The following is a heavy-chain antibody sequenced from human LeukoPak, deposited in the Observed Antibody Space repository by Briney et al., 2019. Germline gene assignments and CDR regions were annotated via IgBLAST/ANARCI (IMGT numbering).Heavy chain of an antibody. V-gene: IGHV5-51*01. D-gene: IGHD2-2*01. CDR1: GYNFTNYL. J-gene: IGHJ4*02. Sequence: GESLKISCQGSGYNFTNYLILLVRQIPGKGLEWLGIICPDESDSRYSPSFRGQVTMSADQSVTTAYLYWRSLKASDSAIYYCARQRTVIPAAPSDYWGQGTLVTVAS. CDR2: ICPDESDS. CDR3: ARQRTVIPAAPSDY.